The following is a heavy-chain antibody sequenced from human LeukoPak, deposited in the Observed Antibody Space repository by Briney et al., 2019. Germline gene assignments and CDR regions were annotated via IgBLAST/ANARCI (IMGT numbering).Heavy chain of an antibody. CDR3: ARLGLVVTATQIDY. CDR2: ISYSGST. CDR1: CGSISISAYY. D-gene: IGHD2-15*01. Sequence: SETQSLTCTVSCGSISISAYYWGWIRQPPGKGLECIVSISYSGSTYYNASLKSRVPISVDMSKNHFSLRLSSVTAADTAIYYCARLGLVVTATQIDYWGQGTLVTVSS. J-gene: IGHJ4*02. V-gene: IGHV4-39*02.